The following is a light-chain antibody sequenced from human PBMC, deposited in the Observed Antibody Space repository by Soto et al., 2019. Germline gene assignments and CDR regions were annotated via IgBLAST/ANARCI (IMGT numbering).Light chain of an antibody. CDR1: SSNIGNNY. CDR2: DNN. J-gene: IGLJ2*01. Sequence: QSVLTQPPSVSAAPGQKVTISCSGSSSNIGNNYVSWYQQLPGTAPKLLIYDNNKRPSGIPDRISGSKSGTSATLAITGLQTGDEADYYCGTWDSSLSARVFGGGTKLTVL. V-gene: IGLV1-51*01. CDR3: GTWDSSLSARV.